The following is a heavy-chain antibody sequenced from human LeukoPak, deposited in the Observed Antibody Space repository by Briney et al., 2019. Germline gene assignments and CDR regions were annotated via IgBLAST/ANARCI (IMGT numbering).Heavy chain of an antibody. CDR3: ARVRRGYSGYAFDY. J-gene: IGHJ4*02. V-gene: IGHV3-21*01. D-gene: IGHD5-12*01. Sequence: GGSLRLSCAASGFSFSSYSMNWVRQAPGKGLEWVSSISSSSRYISYADSVKGRFTISRDNAKNSLYLQMNSVRAEDTAVYYCARVRRGYSGYAFDYWGQGTLVTVSS. CDR1: GFSFSSYS. CDR2: ISSSSRYI.